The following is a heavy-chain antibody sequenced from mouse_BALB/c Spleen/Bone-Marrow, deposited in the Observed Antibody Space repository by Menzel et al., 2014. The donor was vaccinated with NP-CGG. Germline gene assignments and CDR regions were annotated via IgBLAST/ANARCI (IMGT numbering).Heavy chain of an antibody. V-gene: IGHV1-69*01. J-gene: IGHJ4*01. Sequence: LVESGAELVMPGASVKMSCKASGYTFTDYWMHWVKQRPGQGLEWIGAIDTSDSYTSYNQKFKGKATLTVDESSSTAYMQLSSLTSEDSAVYYCARKYDYYYAKDYWGQGSSVTVSS. CDR2: IDTSDSYT. CDR1: GYTFTDYW. D-gene: IGHD2-4*01. CDR3: ARKYDYYYAKDY.